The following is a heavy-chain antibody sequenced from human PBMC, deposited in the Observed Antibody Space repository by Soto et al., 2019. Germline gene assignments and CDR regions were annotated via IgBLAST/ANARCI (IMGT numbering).Heavy chain of an antibody. J-gene: IGHJ3*02. D-gene: IGHD3-3*01. CDR1: GYPVTAYY. V-gene: IGHV1-2*02. CDR2: ISPATGAT. Sequence: QLHLVQSGAVVKKPGASVTVSCSASGYPVTAYYMHWVRQAPGRGLEWMGGISPATGATKYTQTVKGRVTITRDTSTSTVFMQLSGLTSEDTAVFYCARGGGVGVAGSAAFDMWGQGTLVTVSS. CDR3: ARGGGVGVAGSAAFDM.